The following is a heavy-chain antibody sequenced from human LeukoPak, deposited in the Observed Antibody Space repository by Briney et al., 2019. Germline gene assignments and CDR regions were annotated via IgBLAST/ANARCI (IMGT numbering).Heavy chain of an antibody. D-gene: IGHD6-6*01. CDR1: GFTFSSYG. CDR2: ISSSSSYI. J-gene: IGHJ4*02. V-gene: IGHV3-21*01. CDR3: ARERSRLVDY. Sequence: GGSLRLSCAASGFTFSSYGMHWVRQAPGKGLEWVSSISSSSSYIYYADSVKGRFTISRDNAKNSLYLQMNSLRAEDTAVYYCARERSRLVDYWGQGTLVTVSS.